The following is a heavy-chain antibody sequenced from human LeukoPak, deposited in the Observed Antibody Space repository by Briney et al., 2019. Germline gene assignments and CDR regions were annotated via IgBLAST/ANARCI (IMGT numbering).Heavy chain of an antibody. J-gene: IGHJ4*02. Sequence: PSETLSLTCTVSGGSISSSSYYWGWIRQPPGKGLEWIGSIYYSGSTYYNPSLKSRVTISVDTSKNQFSLKLSSVTAADTAVYYCARDLIHYDFWSGYPPTHFDYWGQGTLVTVSS. D-gene: IGHD3-3*01. CDR1: GGSISSSSYY. V-gene: IGHV4-39*07. CDR3: ARDLIHYDFWSGYPPTHFDY. CDR2: IYYSGST.